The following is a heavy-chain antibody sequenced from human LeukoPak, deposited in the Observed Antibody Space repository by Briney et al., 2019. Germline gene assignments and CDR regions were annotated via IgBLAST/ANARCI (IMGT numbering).Heavy chain of an antibody. D-gene: IGHD6-19*01. Sequence: ASVKVSCKASGYDFTSVGITWVRRAPGQGLEWMGWISPYNGNTRYAQKFQGRVAMTTDTSTTTAYMELRGLRINDTAVYYCARAGPGSGWYFDYWGQGTLVTVSS. V-gene: IGHV1-18*01. CDR3: ARAGPGSGWYFDY. J-gene: IGHJ4*02. CDR2: ISPYNGNT. CDR1: GYDFTSVG.